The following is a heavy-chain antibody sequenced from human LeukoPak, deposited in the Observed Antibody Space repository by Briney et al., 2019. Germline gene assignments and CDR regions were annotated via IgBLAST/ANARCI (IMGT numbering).Heavy chain of an antibody. V-gene: IGHV4-59*01. J-gene: IGHJ3*02. CDR1: GGSISSYY. CDR2: IYYSGSI. CDR3: ASFRGGAHAFDI. D-gene: IGHD3-10*01. Sequence: PSETLSLTCTDSGGSISSYYWSWIRQPPGKGLEWIGYIYYSGSINYNPSLKSRVTISVDTSKNQFSLKLSSVTAADTAVYYCASFRGGAHAFDIWGQGTMVTVSS.